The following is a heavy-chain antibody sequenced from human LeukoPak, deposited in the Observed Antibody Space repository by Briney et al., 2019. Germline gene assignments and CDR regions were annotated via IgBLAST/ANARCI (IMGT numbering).Heavy chain of an antibody. V-gene: IGHV3-9*01. D-gene: IGHD4-23*01. CDR1: GFTFSSYA. CDR2: ISWNSGSI. CDR3: AKDMSPVVTPNLDY. Sequence: GGSLRLSCAASGFTFSSYAMSWVRQAPGKGLEWVSGISWNSGSIGYADSVKGRFTISRDNAKNSLYLQMNSLRAEDTALYYCAKDMSPVVTPNLDYWGQGTLVTVSS. J-gene: IGHJ4*02.